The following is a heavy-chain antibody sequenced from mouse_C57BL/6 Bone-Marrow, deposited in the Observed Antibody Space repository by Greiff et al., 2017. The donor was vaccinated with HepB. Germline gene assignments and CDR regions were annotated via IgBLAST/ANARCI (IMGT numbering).Heavy chain of an antibody. Sequence: VQLQQSGAELAKPGASVKLSCKASGYTFTSYWMHWVKQRPGQGLEWIGYINPSSGYTKYNQKFKDKATLTADKSSSKAYMQLSSLTYEDSAVYYCASRDYGSVYYAMDYWGQGTSVTVSS. CDR3: ASRDYGSVYYAMDY. CDR2: INPSSGYT. J-gene: IGHJ4*01. V-gene: IGHV1-7*01. D-gene: IGHD1-1*01. CDR1: GYTFTSYW.